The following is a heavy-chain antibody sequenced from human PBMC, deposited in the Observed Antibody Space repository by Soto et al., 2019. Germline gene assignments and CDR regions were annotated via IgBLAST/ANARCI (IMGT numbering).Heavy chain of an antibody. CDR2: MNAKSGDT. CDR1: GYTFSDFD. D-gene: IGHD3-16*01. J-gene: IGHJ6*02. CDR3: ARGNPFNYAGFDV. Sequence: ASVKVSCKASGYTFSDFDINWLRQTSGQGPEWMGWMNAKSGDTFFAQRFHDKFNMTWDTSLTTAYMEVGSLTSDHAAIYYCARGNPFNYAGFDVWGQGATVTVSS. V-gene: IGHV1-8*01.